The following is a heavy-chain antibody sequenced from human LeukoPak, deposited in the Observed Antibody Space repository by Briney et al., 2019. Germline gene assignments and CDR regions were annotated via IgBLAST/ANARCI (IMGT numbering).Heavy chain of an antibody. CDR2: IFYSGST. Sequence: PSETPSLTCTVSGGSISSYYWSWIRQPPGKGLEWIGYIFYSGSTNYNPSLKSRVTISVDTSKNEFSLKLSSVTAADAAVYYCARGLSSGYYKPWGQGTLVTVSS. D-gene: IGHD3-22*01. V-gene: IGHV4-59*01. CDR3: ARGLSSGYYKP. CDR1: GGSISSYY. J-gene: IGHJ4*02.